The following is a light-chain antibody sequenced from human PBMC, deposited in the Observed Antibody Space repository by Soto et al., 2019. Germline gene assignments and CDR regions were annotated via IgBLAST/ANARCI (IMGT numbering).Light chain of an antibody. V-gene: IGLV2-11*01. CDR2: DVS. J-gene: IGLJ1*01. CDR1: SGDVGGYNY. Sequence: QSALTQPRSVSGSPGQSVTISCTGTSGDVGGYNYVSWYQQHPGKAPKLMIYDVSKRPSGVPDRFSGSKSGNTASLTISGLQAEDEADYYCCSYTGSYKGYVFGTGTKVTVL. CDR3: CSYTGSYKGYV.